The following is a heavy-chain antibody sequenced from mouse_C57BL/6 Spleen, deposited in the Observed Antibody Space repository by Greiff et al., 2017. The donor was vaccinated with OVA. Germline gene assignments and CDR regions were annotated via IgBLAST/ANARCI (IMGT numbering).Heavy chain of an antibody. CDR2: IHPNSGST. CDR3: ASFYYYGAY. CDR1: GYTFTSYW. V-gene: IGHV1-64*01. Sequence: QVQLQQPGAELVKPGASVKLSCKASGYTFTSYWMHWVKQRPGQGLEWIGMIHPNSGSTNYNEKFKSKATLTVDKSSSTAYMQLSSLTSEVSAVXYCASFYYYGAYWGQGTLVTVSA. J-gene: IGHJ3*01. D-gene: IGHD1-1*01.